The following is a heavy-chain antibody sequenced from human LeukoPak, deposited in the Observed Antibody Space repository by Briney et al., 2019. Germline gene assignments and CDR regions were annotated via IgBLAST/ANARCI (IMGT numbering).Heavy chain of an antibody. J-gene: IGHJ6*04. Sequence: GESLKISCKGSGYSFTSYWIGWVRQMPGKGLEWMGIIYPGDSDTRYSPSFQGQVTISADKSISTSYLQWSSLKASDTAMYYSARLRSSGWSEMDVWGKGTTVTVSS. CDR2: IYPGDSDT. CDR1: GYSFTSYW. CDR3: ARLRSSGWSEMDV. D-gene: IGHD6-19*01. V-gene: IGHV5-51*01.